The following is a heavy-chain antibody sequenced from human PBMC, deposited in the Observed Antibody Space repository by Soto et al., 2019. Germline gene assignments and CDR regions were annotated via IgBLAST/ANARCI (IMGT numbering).Heavy chain of an antibody. CDR1: GGSVNSYY. V-gene: IGHV4-59*02. CDR3: ARSVAVPGAHIDY. D-gene: IGHD6-19*01. CDR2: VHYSVST. J-gene: IGHJ4*02. Sequence: PSGTLSLSYTVTGGSVNSYYWSWMRQPPGKGLECMGYVHYSVSTNYNPFLRSRVSSSVDTSKYELSLRLSSVTAADTAVYFCARSVAVPGAHIDYWGQGTQVTVSS.